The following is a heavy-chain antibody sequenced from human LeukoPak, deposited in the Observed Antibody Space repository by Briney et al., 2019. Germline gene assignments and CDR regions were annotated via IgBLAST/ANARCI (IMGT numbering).Heavy chain of an antibody. CDR1: GGSISSYY. Sequence: PSETLSLTCTVSGGSISSYYWSWIRQPPGKGLEWIGYIYYSGSTNYNPSLKSRVTISVDTSKNQFSLKLSSVTAADTAVYYCARLQVGYCTNGVCPHYYYYDMDVWGQGTTVTVSS. CDR2: IYYSGST. CDR3: ARLQVGYCTNGVCPHYYYYDMDV. J-gene: IGHJ6*02. D-gene: IGHD2-8*01. V-gene: IGHV4-59*08.